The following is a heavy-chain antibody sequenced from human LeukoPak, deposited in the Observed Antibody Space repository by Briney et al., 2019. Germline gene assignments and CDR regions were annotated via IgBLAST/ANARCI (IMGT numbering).Heavy chain of an antibody. Sequence: PGGSLRLSCAASGFTFSSYSMNWVRQAPGKGLEWVSYVSSSSSTIYYADSVKGRFTISRDNANNSLYLQMNSLRAEDTAVYYCAREIGLAALEPGWGQGTLVTVSS. D-gene: IGHD6-25*01. CDR3: AREIGLAALEPG. J-gene: IGHJ4*02. V-gene: IGHV3-48*01. CDR2: VSSSSSTI. CDR1: GFTFSSYS.